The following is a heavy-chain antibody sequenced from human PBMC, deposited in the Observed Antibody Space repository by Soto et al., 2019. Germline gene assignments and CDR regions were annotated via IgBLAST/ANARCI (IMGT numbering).Heavy chain of an antibody. D-gene: IGHD3-16*01. CDR1: GVSISSGGCY. V-gene: IGHV4-31*03. CDR3: ATDLGAFGGVFDY. J-gene: IGHJ4*02. Sequence: QGERQASGPGLVKLAQILSLTCTVSGVSISSGGCYWSWIRQHPGKGLEWIGYIYYSGSTYYNPSLKSRATISVDTSKNQFSLKLSSVTAADTAVYYCATDLGAFGGVFDYWGQGTLVTVSS. CDR2: IYYSGST.